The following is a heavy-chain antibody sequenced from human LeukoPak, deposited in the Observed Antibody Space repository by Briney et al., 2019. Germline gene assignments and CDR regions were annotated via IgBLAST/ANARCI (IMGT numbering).Heavy chain of an antibody. CDR1: GGSIRSSYYY. V-gene: IGHV4-39*01. J-gene: IGHJ5*02. Sequence: SETLSLTCIVSGGSIRSSYYYGGWIHQPPGEGLGWLGCIYDSGSTYFNPSLKSRATISVDTSKNQFSLKQNSVTAADTAVYYCARHYGPWGQGTLVTVSS. D-gene: IGHD3-10*01. CDR3: ARHYGP. CDR2: IYDSGST.